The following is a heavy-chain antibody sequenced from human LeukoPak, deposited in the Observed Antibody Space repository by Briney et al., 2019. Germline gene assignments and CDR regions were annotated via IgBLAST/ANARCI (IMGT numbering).Heavy chain of an antibody. D-gene: IGHD1-26*01. J-gene: IGHJ5*02. V-gene: IGHV3-20*04. CDR1: GFTFDDYG. CDR2: INWNGGST. CDR3: ARDLYLGAPGDNWFDP. Sequence: GGSLRPSCAASGFTFDDYGMSWVRQAPGKGLEGVSGINWNGGSTGYADSVKGRFTISRDNAKNSLYLQMNSLRAEDTALYYCARDLYLGAPGDNWFDPWGQGTLVTVSS.